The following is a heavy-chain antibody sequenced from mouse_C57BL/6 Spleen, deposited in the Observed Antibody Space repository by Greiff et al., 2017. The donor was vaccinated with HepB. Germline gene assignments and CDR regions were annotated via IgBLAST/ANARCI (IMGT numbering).Heavy chain of an antibody. CDR1: GFSFNTYA. D-gene: IGHD2-3*01. CDR2: IRSKSNNYAT. Sequence: EVKVVESGGGLVQPKGSLKLSCAASGFSFNTYAMNWVRQAPGKGLEWVARIRSKSNNYATYYADSVKDRFTISRDDSESMLYLQMNNLKTEDTAMYYCVRQGLDDGYYYYAMDYWGQGTSVTVSS. CDR3: VRQGLDDGYYYYAMDY. J-gene: IGHJ4*01. V-gene: IGHV10-1*01.